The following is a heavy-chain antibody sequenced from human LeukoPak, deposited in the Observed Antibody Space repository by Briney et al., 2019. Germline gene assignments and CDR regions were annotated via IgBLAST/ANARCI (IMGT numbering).Heavy chain of an antibody. J-gene: IGHJ6*02. Sequence: GGSLRLSCAASGFTFSNNWMTWVRQAPGKGLEWVASVKKDASEKYYVDSVKGRFTISRDNAKNSLYLQMNSLRAEDTAVYYCARAHIVATMEFGMDVWGQGTTVTVSS. D-gene: IGHD5-12*01. CDR3: ARAHIVATMEFGMDV. CDR1: GFTFSNNW. V-gene: IGHV3-7*01. CDR2: VKKDASEK.